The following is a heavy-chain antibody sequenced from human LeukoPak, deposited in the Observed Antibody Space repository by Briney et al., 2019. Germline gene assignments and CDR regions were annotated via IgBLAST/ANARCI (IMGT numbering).Heavy chain of an antibody. D-gene: IGHD2-15*01. J-gene: IGHJ4*02. Sequence: GGSLRLSCAASGSTFSSYAMSWVRQAPGKGLEWVSAISGSGGSTYYADSVKGRFTISRDNSKNTLYLQMNSLRAEDTAVYYCAKDDCSGGSCYFFYWGQGTLVTVSS. V-gene: IGHV3-23*01. CDR1: GSTFSSYA. CDR3: AKDDCSGGSCYFFY. CDR2: ISGSGGST.